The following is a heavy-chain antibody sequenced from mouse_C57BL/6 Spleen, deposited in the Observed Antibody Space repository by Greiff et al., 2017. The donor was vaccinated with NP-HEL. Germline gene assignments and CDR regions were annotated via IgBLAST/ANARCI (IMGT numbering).Heavy chain of an antibody. CDR2: IDPENGDT. V-gene: IGHV14-4*01. CDR1: GFNIKDDY. Sequence: EVQLQQSGAELVRPGASVKLSCTASGFNIKDDYMHWVKQRPEQGLEWIGWIDPENGDTEYASKFQGKATITADTSSNTAYLQLSSLTSEDTAVYYCTSDSSGSWFAYWGQGTLVTVSA. J-gene: IGHJ3*01. D-gene: IGHD3-2*02. CDR3: TSDSSGSWFAY.